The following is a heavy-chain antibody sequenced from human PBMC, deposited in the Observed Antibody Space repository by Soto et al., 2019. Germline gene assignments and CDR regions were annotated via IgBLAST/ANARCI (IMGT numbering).Heavy chain of an antibody. CDR1: GYSFTNYW. D-gene: IGHD3-9*01. CDR2: IYAGDSDT. J-gene: IGHJ3*02. V-gene: IGHV5-51*01. CDR3: ARMIPHYDILTGYYSAFDI. Sequence: GESLKISCKGSGYSFTNYWIGWVRQMPGKGLEWMGIIYAGDSDTRYNPSFQGQVTISADKSISTAYLQWSSLKASDTAMYYCARMIPHYDILTGYYSAFDIWGQGTMVTVSS.